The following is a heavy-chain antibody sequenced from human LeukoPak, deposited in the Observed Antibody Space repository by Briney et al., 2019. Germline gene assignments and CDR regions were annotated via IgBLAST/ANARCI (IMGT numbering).Heavy chain of an antibody. CDR2: IYYSGST. CDR1: GGSISSSSYY. D-gene: IGHD6-6*01. V-gene: IGHV4-39*01. Sequence: SETLSLTCTVSGGSISSSSYYWGWIRQPPGKGLEWIGSIYYSGSTYYNPSLKSRVTISVDTSKNQFSLKLSSVTAADTAVYYCARHGRGRRIAARRLDNWFDPWGQGTLVTVSS. J-gene: IGHJ5*02. CDR3: ARHGRGRRIAARRLDNWFDP.